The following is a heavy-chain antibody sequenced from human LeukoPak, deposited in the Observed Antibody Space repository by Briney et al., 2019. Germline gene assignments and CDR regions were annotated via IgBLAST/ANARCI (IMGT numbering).Heavy chain of an antibody. V-gene: IGHV4-39*01. D-gene: IGHD7-27*01. CDR2: IYDSGST. CDR3: ARGPLNWGSVSYYYYGMDV. Sequence: PSETLSLTCTVSGGSIRSSYYYWGWIRQPPGKGLEWIGSIYDSGSTYYNPSLKSRVTISVDTSKNQFSLKLSSVTAADTAVYYCARGPLNWGSVSYYYYGMDVWGQGTTVTVSS. J-gene: IGHJ6*02. CDR1: GGSIRSSYYY.